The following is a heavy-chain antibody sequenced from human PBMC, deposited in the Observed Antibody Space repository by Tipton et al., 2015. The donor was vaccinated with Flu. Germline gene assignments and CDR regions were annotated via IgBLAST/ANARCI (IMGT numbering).Heavy chain of an antibody. CDR2: IKSKTDGGTT. Sequence: QLVQSGGGLVKPGGSLRLSCAASGFTFSNAWMSWVRQAPGKGLEWVGRIKSKTDGGTTDYAAPVKGRFTISRDDSKNTLYLQMNSLKTEDTAVYYCTTTRIVGVTSKTDDAFYILGQGTMVTVSS. J-gene: IGHJ3*02. D-gene: IGHD1-26*01. CDR3: TTTRIVGVTSKTDDAFYI. CDR1: GFTFSNAW. V-gene: IGHV3-15*01.